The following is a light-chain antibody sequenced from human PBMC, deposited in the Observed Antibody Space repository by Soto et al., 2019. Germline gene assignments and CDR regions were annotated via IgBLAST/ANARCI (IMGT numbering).Light chain of an antibody. CDR1: QSVTSNY. Sequence: EIVLTQAPGTLSLSPGERATLSCRASQSVTSNYLAWYQQKPGQAPRLLIYGASTRATGIPDRFSGGGSGTEFTITISRLEPEDFALYYCQQYGNSPRTLGRGTKVESK. CDR3: QQYGNSPRT. J-gene: IGKJ1*01. V-gene: IGKV3-20*01. CDR2: GAS.